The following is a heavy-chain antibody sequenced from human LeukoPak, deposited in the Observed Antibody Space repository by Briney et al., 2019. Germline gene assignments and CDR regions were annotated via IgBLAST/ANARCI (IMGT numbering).Heavy chain of an antibody. CDR3: AHHRGSLDSDTEYFQH. CDR2: ISGSGGST. J-gene: IGHJ1*01. V-gene: IGHV3-23*01. D-gene: IGHD3-22*01. CDR1: GFTFASYA. Sequence: GGSLRLSCAASGFTFASYAMSWVRQAPGEGLEWVSAISGSGGSTYYADSVKGRFTISRDNSKSTLYLQMNSLSAEDMAVYYCAHHRGSLDSDTEYFQHWGQGTLVTVSS.